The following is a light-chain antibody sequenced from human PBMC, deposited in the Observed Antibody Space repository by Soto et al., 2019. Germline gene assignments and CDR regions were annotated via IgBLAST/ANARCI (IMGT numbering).Light chain of an antibody. CDR2: DAS. Sequence: EIVLTQSPATLSLSPGERATLSCRAGQSVGSYLAWYQQKPGQAPRLLIYDASNRATGIPARFSGSGSGTDFTLTISSLEPEDFAVYFCQQRSNWLTFGGGTKVEIK. CDR3: QQRSNWLT. J-gene: IGKJ4*01. V-gene: IGKV3-11*01. CDR1: QSVGSY.